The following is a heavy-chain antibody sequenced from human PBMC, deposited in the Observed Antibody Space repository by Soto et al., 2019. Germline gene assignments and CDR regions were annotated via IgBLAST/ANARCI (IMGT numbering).Heavy chain of an antibody. Sequence: HPGGSLRLSCSASGFPFSSYGMHWVRQAPGKGLEWVAVISYDGSNKYYADSVKGRFTISRDNSKNTLYLQMNSLRAEDTAVYYCAKDQIFGVVRYYYYYMDVWGKGTTVTVSS. CDR3: AKDQIFGVVRYYYYYMDV. CDR1: GFPFSSYG. J-gene: IGHJ6*03. CDR2: ISYDGSNK. D-gene: IGHD3-3*01. V-gene: IGHV3-30*18.